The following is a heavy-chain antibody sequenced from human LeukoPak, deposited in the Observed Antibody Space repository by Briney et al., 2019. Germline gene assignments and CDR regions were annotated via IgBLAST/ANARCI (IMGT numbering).Heavy chain of an antibody. J-gene: IGHJ4*02. D-gene: IGHD3-9*01. CDR1: GFTFDDYA. CDR2: ISWNSGSI. Sequence: PGGSLRLSCAASGFTFDDYAMHWVRQAPGKGLKWVSGISWNSGSIGYADSVKGRFTISRDNAKNSLYLQMNSLRAEDMALYYCAKDIGYDILTGPKTLDYWGQGTLVTVSS. CDR3: AKDIGYDILTGPKTLDY. V-gene: IGHV3-9*03.